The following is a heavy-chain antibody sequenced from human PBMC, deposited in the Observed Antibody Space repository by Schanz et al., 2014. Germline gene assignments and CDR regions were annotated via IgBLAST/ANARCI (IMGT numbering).Heavy chain of an antibody. CDR2: INPSVGNT. CDR3: ARDGEAAAGCDY. V-gene: IGHV1-46*03. CDR1: GYTFTSYY. D-gene: IGHD6-13*01. Sequence: QVQLVQSGAEGKKPGASVKVSCEASGYTFTSYYIHWFRQAPGQGLEWMGLINPSVGNTNYAQKFRGRVTMTRDTSTSTVYMELSSLRSEDTAVYYCARDGEAAAGCDYWGQGTLVTVSS. J-gene: IGHJ4*02.